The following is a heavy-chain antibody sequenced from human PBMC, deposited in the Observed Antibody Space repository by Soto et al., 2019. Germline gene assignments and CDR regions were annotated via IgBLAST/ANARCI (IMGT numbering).Heavy chain of an antibody. CDR2: IIPIFGTA. J-gene: IGHJ6*02. CDR1: GGTFSSYA. V-gene: IGHV1-69*13. Sequence: GASVKVSCKASGGTFSSYAISWVRQAPGQGLEWMGGIIPIFGTANYAQKFQGRVTITADESTSTAYMELSSLRSEDTAVYYCARVLEQGAAAGILYYGMDVWGQGTTVTVSS. D-gene: IGHD6-13*01. CDR3: ARVLEQGAAAGILYYGMDV.